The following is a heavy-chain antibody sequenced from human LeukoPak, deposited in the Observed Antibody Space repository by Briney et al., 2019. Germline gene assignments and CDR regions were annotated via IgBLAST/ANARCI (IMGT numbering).Heavy chain of an antibody. V-gene: IGHV4-34*01. CDR3: ARIAFRVRHPSYYYYMDV. CDR1: GGSFSGYY. Sequence: PSETLSLTCAVYGGSFSGYYWSWIRQPPGKGLEWIGEINHSGSTNYNPSLKSRVTISVGTSKNQFSLKLSSVTAADTAVYYCARIAFRVRHPSYYYYMDVWGKGTTVTVSS. CDR2: INHSGST. J-gene: IGHJ6*03.